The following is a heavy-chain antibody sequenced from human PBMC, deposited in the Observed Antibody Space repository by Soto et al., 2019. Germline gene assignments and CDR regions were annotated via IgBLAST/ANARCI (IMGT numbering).Heavy chain of an antibody. V-gene: IGHV4-28*01. CDR2: IYYSGTT. J-gene: IGHJ6*02. CDR1: GYSISSTNW. D-gene: IGHD1-26*01. Sequence: PSETLSLTCAVSGYSISSTNWWGWIRQPPGRGLEWIGYIYYSGTTYYTPSLKSRVTMSVDSSKNQFSLKLSSVTAVDTAVYYCGRTRGSKNYGMDVWGQGTSVTVSS. CDR3: GRTRGSKNYGMDV.